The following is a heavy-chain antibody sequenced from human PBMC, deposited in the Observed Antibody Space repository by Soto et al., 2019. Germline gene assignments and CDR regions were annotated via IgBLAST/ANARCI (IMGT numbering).Heavy chain of an antibody. CDR2: ISSSSSYI. Sequence: EVQRVESGGGLVKPGGSLRLSCAASGFTFSSYSMNWVRQAPGKGLEWVSSISSSSSYIYYSDSVKGRYTTSRDNTKNLLYLQTNSLRAEDTAVYYCALEDTAMVRSYYYYGMDVWGRGTTVTVSS. D-gene: IGHD5-18*01. V-gene: IGHV3-21*01. J-gene: IGHJ6*02. CDR1: GFTFSSYS. CDR3: ALEDTAMVRSYYYYGMDV.